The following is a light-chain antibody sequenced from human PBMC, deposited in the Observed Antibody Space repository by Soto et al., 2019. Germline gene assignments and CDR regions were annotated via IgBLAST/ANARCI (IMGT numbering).Light chain of an antibody. Sequence: EIVMTQSPATLSVSPGERATLSCRASQSVSSNLAWYQQKPGQAPRLLIYGASSRATGIPARFSGSGSGTELTLTISNLQSEDFAFYHYQQYNDWPTFGQGTKVEIK. J-gene: IGKJ1*01. CDR2: GAS. CDR3: QQYNDWPT. CDR1: QSVSSN. V-gene: IGKV3D-15*01.